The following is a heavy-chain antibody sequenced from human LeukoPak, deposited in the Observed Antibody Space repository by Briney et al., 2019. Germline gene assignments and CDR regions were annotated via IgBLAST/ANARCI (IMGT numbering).Heavy chain of an antibody. D-gene: IGHD1-26*01. CDR2: IYTSGST. V-gene: IGHV4-61*02. J-gene: IGHJ4*02. CDR1: GGSISSGSYY. CDR3: ARDVGSYYAFDY. Sequence: SETLSLTCTASGGSISSGSYYWSWIRQPAGKGLEWIGRIYTSGSTNYNPSLKSRVTISVDTSKNQFSLKLSSVTAADTAVYYCARDVGSYYAFDYWGQGTLVTVSS.